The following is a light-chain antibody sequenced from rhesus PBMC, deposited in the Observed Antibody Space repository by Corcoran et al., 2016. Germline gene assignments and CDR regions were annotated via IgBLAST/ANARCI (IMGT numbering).Light chain of an antibody. CDR2: DAS. Sequence: DIQLTQSPSSLSASVGDRVTITCRASKGISSHLAWYQQKPGKAPKLLLYDASNLQSGVPSRFSGIGSGTAFTLTIRSLQPEYFAVYYCQQRNSYPFTFGPGTKLDIK. CDR3: QQRNSYPFT. J-gene: IGKJ3*01. V-gene: IGKV1-38*01. CDR1: KGISSH.